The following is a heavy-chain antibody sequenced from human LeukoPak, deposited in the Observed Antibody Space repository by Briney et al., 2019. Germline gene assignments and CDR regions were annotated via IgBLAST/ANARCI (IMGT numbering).Heavy chain of an antibody. J-gene: IGHJ4*02. V-gene: IGHV3-23*01. CDR2: ISGSGGST. CDR1: GFTFSSYA. CDR3: AKDDDYYDSSGYPYYFDY. Sequence: PGGSLRLSCAASGFTFSSYAMSWVRQAPGKGLEWVSAISGSGGSTYYADSVKGRFTISRDNSKNTLYLPMNSLRAEDTAVYYCAKDDDYYDSSGYPYYFDYWGQETLVTVSS. D-gene: IGHD3-22*01.